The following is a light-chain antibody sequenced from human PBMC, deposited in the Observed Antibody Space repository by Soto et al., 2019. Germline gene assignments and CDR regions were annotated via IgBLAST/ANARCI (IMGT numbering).Light chain of an antibody. Sequence: QMTQSPSTLSASVGDRVTITWRASQNINTWLAWYQQKPGTAPRLLIYDVSTLQSGVPSRFSGSGSGTEFTLTITSLQPDDSAIYYCQQYDGYFGPGTKV. CDR3: QQYDGY. CDR2: DVS. CDR1: QNINTW. J-gene: IGKJ3*01. V-gene: IGKV1-5*01.